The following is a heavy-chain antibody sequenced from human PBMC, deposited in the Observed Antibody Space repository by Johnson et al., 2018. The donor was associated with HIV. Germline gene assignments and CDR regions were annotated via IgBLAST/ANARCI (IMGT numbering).Heavy chain of an antibody. D-gene: IGHD1-26*01. V-gene: IGHV3-30-3*01. Sequence: QVQLVESGGGVVQPGRSLRLSCAASGFTFSSYAMHWVRQAPGKGLEWVAVISYDGSNKYYADSVKGRFTISRDNSKNTLYLQMNSLRAEDTAVYYCAKGSIVGATFSDAFDIWGQGTMVTVSS. J-gene: IGHJ3*02. CDR1: GFTFSSYA. CDR2: ISYDGSNK. CDR3: AKGSIVGATFSDAFDI.